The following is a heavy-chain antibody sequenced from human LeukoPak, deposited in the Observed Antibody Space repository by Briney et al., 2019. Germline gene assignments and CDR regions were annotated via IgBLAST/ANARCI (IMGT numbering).Heavy chain of an antibody. CDR3: AKDVGKWESLHYFDY. CDR1: GFSLSTNA. J-gene: IGHJ4*02. Sequence: SGGSLRLSCLTSGFSLSTNAMSWVRQAPGKGLEWVSGISGSGASTYYADSVKGWFTISRDDSRNSLYLQMNSLRGEDTAVYYCAKDVGKWESLHYFDYWGQGTLVTVSS. D-gene: IGHD1-26*01. V-gene: IGHV3-23*01. CDR2: ISGSGAST.